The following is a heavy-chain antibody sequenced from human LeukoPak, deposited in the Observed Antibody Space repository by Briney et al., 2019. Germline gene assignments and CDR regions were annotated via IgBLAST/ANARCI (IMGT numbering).Heavy chain of an antibody. CDR3: ARTACSGGSCYSQRGAFDI. Sequence: SETLSLTCTVSGGSISNSNYYWGWIRQPPGEGLEWIGSIYYSGSTYDNPSLKSRVTISVDTSKNQFSLKLSSVTAADTAVYYCARTACSGGSCYSQRGAFDIWGQGTMVTVS. V-gene: IGHV4-39*07. D-gene: IGHD2-15*01. CDR2: IYYSGST. J-gene: IGHJ3*02. CDR1: GGSISNSNYY.